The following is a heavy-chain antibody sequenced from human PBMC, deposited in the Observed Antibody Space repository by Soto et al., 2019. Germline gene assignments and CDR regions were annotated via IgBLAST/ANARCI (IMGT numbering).Heavy chain of an antibody. CDR2: INPNSGGT. D-gene: IGHD4-17*01. CDR3: ARSSPHYGPHGYFDY. V-gene: IGHV1-2*04. Sequence: ASVKVSCKASGYTFTGYYMHWVRQAPGQGLEWMGWINPNSGGTNYAQKFQGWVTMTRDTSISTAYMELSRLRSDDTAVYYCARSSPHYGPHGYFDYWGQGTLVTVSS. CDR1: GYTFTGYY. J-gene: IGHJ4*02.